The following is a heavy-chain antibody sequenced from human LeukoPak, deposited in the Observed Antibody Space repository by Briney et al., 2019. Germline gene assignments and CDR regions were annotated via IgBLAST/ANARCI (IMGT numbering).Heavy chain of an antibody. CDR1: GYTFTSYG. V-gene: IGHV1-18*01. Sequence: GASVKVSCKASGYTFTSYGISWVRQAPGQGLEWMGWISAYNGNTNYAQKLQGRVTMTTDTSTSTAYMELRSLRSDDTAVYYRARGTLWYYDILTGDHNWFDPWGQGTLVTVSS. CDR3: ARGTLWYYDILTGDHNWFDP. D-gene: IGHD3-9*01. J-gene: IGHJ5*02. CDR2: ISAYNGNT.